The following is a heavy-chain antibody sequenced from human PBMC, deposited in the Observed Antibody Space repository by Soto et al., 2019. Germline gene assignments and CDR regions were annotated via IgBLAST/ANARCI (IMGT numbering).Heavy chain of an antibody. J-gene: IGHJ4*02. D-gene: IGHD3-22*01. CDR1: GGSSRGNIFY. CDR3: ARQHYYDSSGYYTWN. V-gene: IGHV4-39*01. Sequence: SETLSLTCCVSGGSSRGNIFYWGWISQPPGKGLEWIATVHYSGSTYYTPSLKNRVTISADTSNNQFSLRLNSVTAADTAVYYCARQHYYDSSGYYTWNWGQGTLVTVSS. CDR2: VHYSGST.